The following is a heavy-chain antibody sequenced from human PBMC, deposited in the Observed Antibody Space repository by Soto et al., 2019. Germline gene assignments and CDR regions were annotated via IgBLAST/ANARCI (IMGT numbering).Heavy chain of an antibody. Sequence: ASVKVSCKASGYTFTSYGISWVRQAPGQGLEWMGIINPSGGSTSYAQRFQGRVTMTRDTSTSTVYMELSSLRSEDTAVYYCARGTYDSSGYYATGYYYYGMDVWGQGTTVTVSS. CDR2: INPSGGST. J-gene: IGHJ6*02. D-gene: IGHD3-22*01. V-gene: IGHV1-46*03. CDR3: ARGTYDSSGYYATGYYYYGMDV. CDR1: GYTFTSYG.